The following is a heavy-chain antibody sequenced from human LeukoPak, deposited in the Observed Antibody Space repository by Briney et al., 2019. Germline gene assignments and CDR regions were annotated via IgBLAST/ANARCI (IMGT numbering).Heavy chain of an antibody. CDR2: IYHSGST. V-gene: IGHV4-38-2*01. CDR3: ARRYQLYYFDY. CDR1: GYSISSGYY. Sequence: SETLSLTCAVSGYSISSGYYWGWIRQPPGKGLEWIGSIYHSGSTYYNPSLKSRVTISVDTSKNQFSPKLSSVTAADTAVYYCARRYQLYYFDYWGQGTLVTVSS. D-gene: IGHD2-2*01. J-gene: IGHJ4*02.